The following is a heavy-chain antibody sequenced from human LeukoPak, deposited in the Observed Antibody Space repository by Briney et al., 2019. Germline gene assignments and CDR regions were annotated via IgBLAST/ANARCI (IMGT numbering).Heavy chain of an antibody. CDR2: ITNDGSST. CDR3: AKGGTTVVDY. Sequence: GGSLRLSCAASGFTFSSYWMHWVRQAPGKGLVWVSRITNDGSSTTYADSVKGRFTISRDNAKNTLYLQMNSLRAEDTAVYYCAKGGTTVVDYWGQGTLVTVSS. V-gene: IGHV3-74*01. CDR1: GFTFSSYW. D-gene: IGHD4-23*01. J-gene: IGHJ4*02.